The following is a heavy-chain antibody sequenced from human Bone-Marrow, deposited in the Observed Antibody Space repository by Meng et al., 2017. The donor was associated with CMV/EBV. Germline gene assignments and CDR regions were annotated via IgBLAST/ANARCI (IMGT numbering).Heavy chain of an antibody. CDR2: IKQDGSEK. CDR1: GFTFSNYY. J-gene: IGHJ4*02. D-gene: IGHD3-3*01. CDR3: ARDWAFWGDYYTRFDN. Sequence: GESLKISCAASGFTFSNYYMSWVRQAPGKGLEWVANIKQDGSEKYYMDSVKGRFTISRDNAKNSLFLQMNSLRVDDTAVYYCARDWAFWGDYYTRFDNWGQGKLVTVSS. V-gene: IGHV3-7*01.